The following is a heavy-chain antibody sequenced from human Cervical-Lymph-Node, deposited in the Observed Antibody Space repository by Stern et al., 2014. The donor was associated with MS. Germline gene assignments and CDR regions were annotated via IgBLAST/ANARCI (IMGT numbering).Heavy chain of an antibody. V-gene: IGHV4-59*01. D-gene: IGHD3-10*01. CDR2: ISYRGIT. Sequence: QVQLVQSGPGLVKPSETLSLSCSVSGGSISGYYWSWIRQPPGKGLEWIGYISYRGITDYNPSLKSRVTISVDTSKNQFSLKLRSVSAADTAVYYCARDRYYASYWGQGILVTVSS. CDR3: ARDRYYASY. J-gene: IGHJ4*02. CDR1: GGSISGYY.